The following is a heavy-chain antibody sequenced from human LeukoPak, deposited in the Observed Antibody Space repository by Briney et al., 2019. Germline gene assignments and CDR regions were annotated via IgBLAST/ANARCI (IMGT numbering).Heavy chain of an antibody. CDR2: IIPIVGTT. CDR1: GYTFINYA. V-gene: IGHV1-69*13. J-gene: IGHJ4*02. D-gene: IGHD3-22*01. CDR3: ARGGYYYDSSGYSHLPDY. Sequence: ASVKVSCKASGYTFINYAIHWVRQAPGQGLEWMGGIIPIVGTTNYAQMFQGRVTITADESTSTAYMELSSLRSEDTAVYYCARGGYYYDSSGYSHLPDYWGQGTLVTVSA.